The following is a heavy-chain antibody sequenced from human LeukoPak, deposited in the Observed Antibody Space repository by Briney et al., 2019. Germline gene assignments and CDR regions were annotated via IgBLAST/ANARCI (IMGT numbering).Heavy chain of an antibody. J-gene: IGHJ4*02. CDR2: ISSSGSTI. Sequence: GGSLRLSCAASGFTFSSYEVNWVRQAPGKGLEWVSYISSSGSTIYYADSVKGRFTISRDNAKNSLYLQMNSLRAEDTAVYYCARAADVEMATINFDYWGQGTLVTVSS. V-gene: IGHV3-48*03. D-gene: IGHD5-24*01. CDR1: GFTFSSYE. CDR3: ARAADVEMATINFDY.